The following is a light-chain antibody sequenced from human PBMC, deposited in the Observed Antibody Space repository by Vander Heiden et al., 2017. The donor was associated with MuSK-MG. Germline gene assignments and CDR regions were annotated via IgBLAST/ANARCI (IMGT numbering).Light chain of an antibody. CDR1: QSVSSY. Sequence: EIVLTQSPATLSLSQGERATLSCRASQSVSSYLAWSQQKTDQAPRLLIYDASNCATGFPATSTVTASGTDFTLAISSQDPADFAIYYWLLLGRGTK. CDR3: LL. V-gene: IGKV3-11*01. J-gene: IGKJ4*01. CDR2: DAS.